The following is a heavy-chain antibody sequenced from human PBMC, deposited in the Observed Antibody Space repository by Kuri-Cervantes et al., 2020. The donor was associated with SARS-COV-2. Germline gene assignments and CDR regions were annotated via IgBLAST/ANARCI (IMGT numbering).Heavy chain of an antibody. J-gene: IGHJ5*02. V-gene: IGHV4-34*01. CDR2: VNHNGGA. CDR3: ARLGGYRSGYNWFDP. Sequence: ESLKISCAVYGGSLSGSFWSWIRQSPGKGLEWIGEVNHNGGANYNPSLRSRVTISVDTSKTQFSLSLSSVTAADTAVYYCARLGGYRSGYNWFDPWGQGTLVTVSS. CDR1: GGSLSGSF. D-gene: IGHD5-18*01.